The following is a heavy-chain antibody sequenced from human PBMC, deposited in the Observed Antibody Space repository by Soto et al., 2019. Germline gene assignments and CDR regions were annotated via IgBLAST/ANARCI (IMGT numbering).Heavy chain of an antibody. CDR3: AGDRGVSSGWYSGFDY. V-gene: IGHV1-18*04. Sequence: ASVKVSCKASGYTFTSYGISWVRQAPGQGLEWMGWISAYNGNTNYAQKLQGRVTMTTDTSTSTAYMELRSLRSDDTAVYYCAGDRGVSSGWYSGFDYWGQGNLVTVSS. CDR1: GYTFTSYG. CDR2: ISAYNGNT. D-gene: IGHD6-19*01. J-gene: IGHJ4*02.